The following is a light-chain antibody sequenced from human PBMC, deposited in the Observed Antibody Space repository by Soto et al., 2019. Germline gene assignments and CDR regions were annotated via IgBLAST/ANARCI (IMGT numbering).Light chain of an antibody. J-gene: IGKJ2*01. CDR3: QQYNSYQYT. Sequence: DIQMTQSPSTLSASVGDRVTITCRASQSISSWLAWYQQKPGKAPKLLIYDASSLESGVPSRFSGSGSGTEFTLTSSSLQPDDFATYYCQQYNSYQYTFGQGTKLEI. CDR1: QSISSW. V-gene: IGKV1-5*01. CDR2: DAS.